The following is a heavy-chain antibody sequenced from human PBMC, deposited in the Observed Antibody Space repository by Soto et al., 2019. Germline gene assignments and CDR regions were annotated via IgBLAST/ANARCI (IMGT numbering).Heavy chain of an antibody. CDR3: AREGVAPYYYYGMDV. D-gene: IGHD5-12*01. J-gene: IGHJ6*02. CDR1: GYTFTRSG. Sequence: ASVKVSCKASGYTFTRSGISWVRQAPGQGLEWMGWISTYNGDTNYAQTFQGRVTMTTDTSTSTVYMELRSLRSDGTAVYYCAREGVAPYYYYGMDVWGQGTTVTVSS. V-gene: IGHV1-18*01. CDR2: ISTYNGDT.